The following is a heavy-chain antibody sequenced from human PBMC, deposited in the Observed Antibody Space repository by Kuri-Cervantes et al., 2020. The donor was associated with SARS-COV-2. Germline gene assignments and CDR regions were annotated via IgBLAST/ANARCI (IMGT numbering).Heavy chain of an antibody. D-gene: IGHD3-3*01. J-gene: IGHJ5*02. Sequence: SETLSLTCTVSGGSISSSSYYWGWIRQPPGKGLEWTWSIYYSGSTYYNPSLKSRVTIYVDTSKNQFSLKLTSVTAADTAVYYCARQMISSITIFGVFITRNWFVPWGQGNLVTVSS. V-gene: IGHV4-39*01. CDR1: GGSISSSSYY. CDR3: ARQMISSITIFGVFITRNWFVP. CDR2: IYYSGST.